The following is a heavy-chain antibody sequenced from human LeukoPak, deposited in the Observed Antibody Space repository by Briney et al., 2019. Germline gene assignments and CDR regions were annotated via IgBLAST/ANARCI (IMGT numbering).Heavy chain of an antibody. CDR3: ARDRWPVTRIHYYYSMDV. J-gene: IGHJ6*03. Sequence: VASVTVSCKASGYTFTSYGISWVRQAPGQGLEWMGWISAYNGNTNYAQKLQGRVTMTTDTSTSTAYMELRSLRSDDAAVYYCARDRWPVTRIHYYYSMDVWGKGTTVTVSS. D-gene: IGHD4-17*01. V-gene: IGHV1-18*01. CDR1: GYTFTSYG. CDR2: ISAYNGNT.